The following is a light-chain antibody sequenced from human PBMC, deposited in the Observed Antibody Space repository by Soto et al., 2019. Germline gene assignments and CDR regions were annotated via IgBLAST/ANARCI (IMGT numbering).Light chain of an antibody. CDR2: DVT. CDR1: SSDVGDYNF. J-gene: IGLJ1*01. Sequence: QSALTQPRSVSGSPGQSVTISCTGTSSDVGDYNFVSWYQQHPGKAPKLVIYDVTKRPSGVPDRFSASKSGNTASLTISGLQADDEADYYCCSYAASYTYVLGTGTKLTVL. V-gene: IGLV2-11*01. CDR3: CSYAASYTYV.